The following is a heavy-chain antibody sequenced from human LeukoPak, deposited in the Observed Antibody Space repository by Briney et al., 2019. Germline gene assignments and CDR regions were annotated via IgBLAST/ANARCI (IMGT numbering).Heavy chain of an antibody. J-gene: IGHJ4*02. V-gene: IGHV5-10-1*01. CDR2: IDPSDSYT. Sequence: GESLKISCKDSGYSFTSYWISWVRQMPGKGLEWMGRIDPSDSYTNYSPSFQGHVTISADKSISTAYLQWSSLKASDTAMYYCARQAAAGRYYFDYWGQGTLVTVSS. CDR3: ARQAAAGRYYFDY. CDR1: GYSFTSYW. D-gene: IGHD6-13*01.